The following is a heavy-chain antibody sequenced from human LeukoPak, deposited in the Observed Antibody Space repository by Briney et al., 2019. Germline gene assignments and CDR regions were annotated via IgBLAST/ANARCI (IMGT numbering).Heavy chain of an antibody. CDR2: IYYSGST. CDR3: ARGSDVGDFDY. V-gene: IGHV4-39*07. CDR1: GGSISSSSYY. J-gene: IGHJ4*02. Sequence: NSSETLSLTCTVSGGSISSSSYYWGWIRQPPGKGLEWIGSIYYSGSTYYNPSLKSRVTISVDTSKNQFSLKLSSVTAADTAVYYCARGSDVGDFDYWGQGTLVTVSS. D-gene: IGHD3-10*02.